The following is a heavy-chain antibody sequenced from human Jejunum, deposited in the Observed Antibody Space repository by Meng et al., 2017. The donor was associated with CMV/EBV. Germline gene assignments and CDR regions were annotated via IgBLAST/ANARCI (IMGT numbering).Heavy chain of an antibody. J-gene: IGHJ6*01. Sequence: TFSSYPMSWVRQAPGKGLEWVSMIYSGGIDTYYADSVKGRFTTSRDNSKNMLYLQMNSLRAEDTAVYYCAKYAKGVRSGNIYAMDVWGQGTTVTVS. D-gene: IGHD2-8*01. CDR1: TFSSYP. CDR2: IYSGGIDT. CDR3: AKYAKGVRSGNIYAMDV. V-gene: IGHV3-23*03.